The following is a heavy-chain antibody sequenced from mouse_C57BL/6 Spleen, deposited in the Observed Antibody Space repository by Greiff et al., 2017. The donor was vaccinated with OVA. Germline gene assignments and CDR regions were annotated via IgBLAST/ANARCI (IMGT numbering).Heavy chain of an antibody. Sequence: QVQLQQPGAELVKPGASVKMSCKASGYTFTSSWITWVKQRPGQGLEWIGDIYPGSGSTTYNEKFKSKATLTVDTSSSTAYMQISSLTSEDSAVYYCARITTYYFDYWGQGTTLTVSS. V-gene: IGHV1-55*01. CDR3: ARITTYYFDY. CDR1: GYTFTSSW. J-gene: IGHJ2*01. CDR2: IYPGSGST. D-gene: IGHD1-1*01.